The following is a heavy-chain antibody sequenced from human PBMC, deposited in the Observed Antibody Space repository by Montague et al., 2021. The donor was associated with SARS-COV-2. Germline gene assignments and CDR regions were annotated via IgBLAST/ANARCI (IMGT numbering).Heavy chain of an antibody. V-gene: IGHV4-59*08. J-gene: IGHJ6*02. CDR3: ARQLRVRRTWQVGDYNHYGMDV. CDR1: GGSISNYH. D-gene: IGHD3-10*01. CDR2: IYYSGST. Sequence: SETLSLTCTVSGGSISNYHWNWIRQPPGKGLEWIAYIYYSGSTNYNPSLQSRVTISVDTSRNQFSLRLTSVTAADTADYYCARQLRVRRTWQVGDYNHYGMDVWGQGTTVSVSS.